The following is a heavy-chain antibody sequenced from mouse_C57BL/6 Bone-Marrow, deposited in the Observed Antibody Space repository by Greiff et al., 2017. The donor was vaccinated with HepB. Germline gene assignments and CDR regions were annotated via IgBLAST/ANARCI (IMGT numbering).Heavy chain of an antibody. CDR1: GFSLTSYG. V-gene: IGHV2-2*01. J-gene: IGHJ4*01. CDR3: AIKGSSYYYAMDY. Sequence: VQRVESGPGLVQPSQSLSITCTVSGFSLTSYGVHWVRQSPGKGLEWLGVIWSGGSTDYNAAFISRLSISKDNSKSQVFFKMNSLQADDTAIYYCAIKGSSYYYAMDYWGQGTSVTVSS. CDR2: IWSGGST. D-gene: IGHD1-1*01.